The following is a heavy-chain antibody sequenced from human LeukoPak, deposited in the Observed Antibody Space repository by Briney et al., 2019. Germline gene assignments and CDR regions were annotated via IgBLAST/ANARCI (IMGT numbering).Heavy chain of an antibody. CDR2: IWYDGSNK. Sequence: GGSLRLSCAASGFTFSSYGMHWVRQAPGKGLEWVAVIWYDGSNKYYADSVQGRFTISRDNSKNTLYLQMSSLRAEDTAVYYCARGDYYDSSGYYFPGAFDIWGQGTMVTVSS. V-gene: IGHV3-33*01. D-gene: IGHD3-22*01. CDR1: GFTFSSYG. CDR3: ARGDYYDSSGYYFPGAFDI. J-gene: IGHJ3*02.